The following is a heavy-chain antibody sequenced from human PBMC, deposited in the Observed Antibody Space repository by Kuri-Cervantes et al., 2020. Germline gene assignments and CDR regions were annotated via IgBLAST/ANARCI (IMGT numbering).Heavy chain of an antibody. CDR2: IYHSGSN. CDR3: ARGRTGVWGTKYYFDY. D-gene: IGHD3-16*01. Sequence: LRLSCAVSGGSISSGGYSWSWIRRPPGKGLEWIGYIYHSGSNYYNPSLKSRVTISVDTSKNQFSLKLSSVTAADTAVYDCARGRTGVWGTKYYFDYWGQGTLVTVSS. V-gene: IGHV4-30-2*05. J-gene: IGHJ4*02. CDR1: GGSISSGGYS.